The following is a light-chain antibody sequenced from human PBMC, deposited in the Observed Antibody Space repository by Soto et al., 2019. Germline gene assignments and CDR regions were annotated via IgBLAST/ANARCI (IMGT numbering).Light chain of an antibody. CDR1: QSVRNGY. CDR2: AAS. CDR3: QQYGSSPLT. V-gene: IGKV3-20*01. J-gene: IGKJ4*01. Sequence: EIVLTQSPGTLSLSPGERATLSCRASQSVRNGYLAWYQQKPGHAPRLLIYAASNRDTGIADRVSGSGSGTDFTLTISRLEPEDFAVYYCQQYGSSPLTFGGGTKVDIK.